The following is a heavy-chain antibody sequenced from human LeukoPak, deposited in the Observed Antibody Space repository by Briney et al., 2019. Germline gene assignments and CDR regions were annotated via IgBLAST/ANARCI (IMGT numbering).Heavy chain of an antibody. J-gene: IGHJ4*02. Sequence: SETLSLTCAVSGGSIGVSNYYWGWLRQPPGKGLEWIGSIDYSGGTSYSPSLKSRVTISVDTSKNQFSLKLSSVTATDTAVYYCARRPRIAVAGPPFDYWGQGTLVTVSS. D-gene: IGHD6-19*01. CDR1: GGSIGVSNYY. CDR3: ARRPRIAVAGPPFDY. V-gene: IGHV4-39*01. CDR2: IDYSGGT.